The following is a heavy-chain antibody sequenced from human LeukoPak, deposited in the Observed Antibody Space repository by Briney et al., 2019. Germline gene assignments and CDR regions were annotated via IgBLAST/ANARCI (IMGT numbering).Heavy chain of an antibody. CDR1: GFTFSSYG. D-gene: IGHD5-12*01. Sequence: PGRSLRLSCAASGFTFSSYGMHWVRQGSGKGLEWVAVISYDGSDKYYADSVKGRFTISRDNSKNTLYLQMNSVRTEDTAVYYCANLLNGGYGEDYWGQGTLVTVSS. V-gene: IGHV3-30*18. CDR3: ANLLNGGYGEDY. J-gene: IGHJ4*02. CDR2: ISYDGSDK.